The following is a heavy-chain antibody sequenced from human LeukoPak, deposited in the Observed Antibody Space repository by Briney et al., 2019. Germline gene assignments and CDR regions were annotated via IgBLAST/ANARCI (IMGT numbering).Heavy chain of an antibody. J-gene: IGHJ5*02. Sequence: ASVKVSCKPSGYTFTSYGIRWVRQAPGQGLEWMGWTRTYNGNTNYAQKLQGRVTMTTDTSTSTAYTELRSLRSADTAVYFFARDESSTVAARDWFDPGGQGTLVTLSS. D-gene: IGHD6-19*01. CDR1: GYTFTSYG. CDR2: TRTYNGNT. CDR3: ARDESSTVAARDWFDP. V-gene: IGHV1-18*01.